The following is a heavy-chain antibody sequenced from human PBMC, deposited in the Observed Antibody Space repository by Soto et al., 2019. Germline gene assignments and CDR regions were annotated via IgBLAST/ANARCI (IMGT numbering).Heavy chain of an antibody. J-gene: IGHJ4*02. D-gene: IGHD3-22*01. CDR3: AKEVVVVVSN. V-gene: IGHV3-23*01. Sequence: GESLKISCAASGFTFSSYAMSWVRQAPGKGLEWVSAISGSGGSTYYADSVKGRFTISRDNSKNTLYLQMNSLRAEDTAVYYCAKEVVVVVSNWGQGTLVTVSS. CDR1: GFTFSSYA. CDR2: ISGSGGST.